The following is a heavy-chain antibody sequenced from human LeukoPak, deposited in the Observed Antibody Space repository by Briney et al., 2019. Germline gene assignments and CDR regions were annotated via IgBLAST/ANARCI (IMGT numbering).Heavy chain of an antibody. Sequence: GGSLRLSCAASGFTFSSYGMHWVRQAPGKGLEWVAVISYEGSNKYYADLVKGRFTISRDNSKNSLYLQMNSLRAEDTAVYYCAIDREVTTKYYFDYWGQGTLVTVSS. CDR3: AIDREVTTKYYFDY. J-gene: IGHJ4*02. CDR2: ISYEGSNK. CDR1: GFTFSSYG. V-gene: IGHV3-30*03. D-gene: IGHD4-17*01.